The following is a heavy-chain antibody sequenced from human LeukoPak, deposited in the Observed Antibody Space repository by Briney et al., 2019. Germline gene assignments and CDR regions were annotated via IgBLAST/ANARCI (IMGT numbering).Heavy chain of an antibody. CDR3: ATGETGSTLGGY. D-gene: IGHD1-1*01. CDR2: IYDSGNT. CDR1: GGPLSAYY. J-gene: IGHJ4*02. V-gene: IGHV4-59*03. Sequence: SETLSLTCTVSGGPLSAYYWTWIRQPPGKGLEWIGYIYDSGNTNYNPSLKSRVTISVDTSKNQFSLKLSSVTAADTAVYYCATGETGSTLGGYWGQGTLVTVSS.